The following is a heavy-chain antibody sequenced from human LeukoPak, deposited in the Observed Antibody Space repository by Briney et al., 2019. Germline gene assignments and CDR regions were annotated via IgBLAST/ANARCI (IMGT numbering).Heavy chain of an antibody. J-gene: IGHJ4*02. CDR3: ARHYHGYSFDY. V-gene: IGHV4-59*08. CDR1: SSSISSSC. D-gene: IGHD5-18*01. Sequence: AETLSLTCTVSSSSISSSCWSWIRQDPGKGREWSGYIYYSASTNYNPTLKTRVTISVDTSKNQFSLRLSSVTAADTAVYYCARHYHGYSFDYWGQGTLVTVSS. CDR2: IYYSAST.